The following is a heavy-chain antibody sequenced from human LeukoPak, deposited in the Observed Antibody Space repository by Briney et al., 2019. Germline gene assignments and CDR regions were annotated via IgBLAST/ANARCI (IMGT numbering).Heavy chain of an antibody. CDR2: IYTSGST. Sequence: TSETLSLTCAVYGGSFSGYYWSWIRQPPGKGLEWIGRIYTSGSTNYNPSLKSRVTMSVDTSKNQFSLKLSSVTAADTAVYYCARDYYDSSGYPNWGQGTLVTVSS. J-gene: IGHJ4*02. V-gene: IGHV4-4*07. CDR1: GGSFSGYY. CDR3: ARDYYDSSGYPN. D-gene: IGHD3-22*01.